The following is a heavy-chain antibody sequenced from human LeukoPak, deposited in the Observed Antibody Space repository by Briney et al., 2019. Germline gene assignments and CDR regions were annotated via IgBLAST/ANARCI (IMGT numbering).Heavy chain of an antibody. CDR1: GFTFSSYD. CDR3: AKDNGWQTQLGGYYYYYGMDV. D-gene: IGHD6-6*01. V-gene: IGHV3-30*18. J-gene: IGHJ6*02. CDR2: ISYDGSDK. Sequence: GGSLRLSCAASGFTFSSYDMYWVRQAPGKGLEWAAIISYDGSDKYYADSVKGRFTISRDNSKNTLFLQMDSLRPEDTAVYYCAKDNGWQTQLGGYYYYYGMDVWGQGTTVTVSS.